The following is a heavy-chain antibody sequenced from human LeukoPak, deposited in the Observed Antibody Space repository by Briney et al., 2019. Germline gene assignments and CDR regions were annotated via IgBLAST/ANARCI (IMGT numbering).Heavy chain of an antibody. Sequence: GGSLRLSCAASGFTFSAYSMNWVRQAPGKGLEWVGLIKSKTDGGTTDYAAPVKGRFTISRDDSKNTLYLQMNSLKTEDTAVYYCTTDITVIVVASLGYWGQGTLVTVSS. D-gene: IGHD3-22*01. CDR3: TTDITVIVVASLGY. J-gene: IGHJ4*02. V-gene: IGHV3-15*01. CDR1: GFTFSAYS. CDR2: IKSKTDGGTT.